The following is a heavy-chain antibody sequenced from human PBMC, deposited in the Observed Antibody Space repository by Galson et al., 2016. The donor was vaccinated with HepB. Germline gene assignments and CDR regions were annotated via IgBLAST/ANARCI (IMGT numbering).Heavy chain of an antibody. CDR2: VSGTGDLT. Sequence: SLRLSCAASQFTFSSYGMSLVRQAPGKGLEWVSGVSGTGDLTYYADSVKGRFTISRDSSKNTLFLQMNSLRAEDTAMYFCGRDVGPWGPGTLVTVSS. J-gene: IGHJ5*02. D-gene: IGHD1-26*01. CDR1: QFTFSSYG. V-gene: IGHV3-23*01. CDR3: GRDVGP.